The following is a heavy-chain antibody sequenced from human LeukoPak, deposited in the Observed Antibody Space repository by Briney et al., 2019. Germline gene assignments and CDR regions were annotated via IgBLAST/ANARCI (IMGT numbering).Heavy chain of an antibody. Sequence: GGVLRLSCAASGFTFSSYAMHWVRQAPGKGLEWVAVISYDGSNKYYADSVKGRFTISRDNSKNTLYLQMNSLRAEDTAVYYCAGGEIDYWGQGTLVTVSS. V-gene: IGHV3-30-3*01. J-gene: IGHJ4*02. CDR1: GFTFSSYA. CDR3: AGGEIDY. CDR2: ISYDGSNK.